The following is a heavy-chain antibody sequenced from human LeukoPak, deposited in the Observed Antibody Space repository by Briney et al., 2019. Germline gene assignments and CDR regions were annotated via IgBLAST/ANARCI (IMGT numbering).Heavy chain of an antibody. CDR3: ARDQGSLTRSWYTGY. V-gene: IGHV1-2*06. J-gene: IGHJ4*02. Sequence: GASVKVSCKASGYTFTGYHIHWVRQARGQGHEWMGRINTYSGDTNFAQNFQGRVTMTRDTSITTAYMDLSSLTPDDTAVYFCARDQGSLTRSWYTGYWGQGTQVTVSS. CDR1: GYTFTGYH. D-gene: IGHD6-13*01. CDR2: INTYSGDT.